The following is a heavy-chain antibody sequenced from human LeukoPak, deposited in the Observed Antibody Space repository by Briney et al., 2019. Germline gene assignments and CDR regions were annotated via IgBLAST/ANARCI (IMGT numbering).Heavy chain of an antibody. D-gene: IGHD6-13*01. J-gene: IGHJ4*02. CDR1: GFTFDDYA. CDR2: ISWNSGSI. Sequence: GGSLRLSCAASGFTFDDYAMHWVRQAPGKGLEWVSGISWNSGSIGYADSVKGRFTISRDNAKNSLYLQMNSLRAEDTALCYCAKGYSSSWYSYDYWGQGTLVTVSS. V-gene: IGHV3-9*01. CDR3: AKGYSSSWYSYDY.